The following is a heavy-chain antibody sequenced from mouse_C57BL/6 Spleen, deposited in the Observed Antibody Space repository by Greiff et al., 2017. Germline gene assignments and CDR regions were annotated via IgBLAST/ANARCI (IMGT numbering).Heavy chain of an antibody. CDR2: ISSGGDYI. CDR3: TRAYYGRFYWYFDV. Sequence: EVQVVESGAGLVKPGGSLKLSCAASGFTFSSYAMSWVRQTPEKRLEWVAYISSGGDYIYYADTVKGRFTISRDNARNTLYLQMSSLKSEDTAMYYCTRAYYGRFYWYFDVWGTGTTVTVSS. V-gene: IGHV5-9-1*02. CDR1: GFTFSSYA. D-gene: IGHD1-1*01. J-gene: IGHJ1*03.